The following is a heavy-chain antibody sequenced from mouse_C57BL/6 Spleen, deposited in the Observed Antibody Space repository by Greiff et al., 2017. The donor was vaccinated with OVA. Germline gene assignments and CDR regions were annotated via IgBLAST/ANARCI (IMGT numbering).Heavy chain of an antibody. D-gene: IGHD1-1*01. Sequence: VKLQQPGAELVKPGASVKMSCQASGYTFTSYWITWVKQRPGQGLEWIGDIYPGSGSTNYNEKFKSKATLTVDTSSSTAYRQLSSLTSEDSAVXYSASGGRGSSIDYWGQGTTLTVSS. CDR3: ASGGRGSSIDY. CDR2: IYPGSGST. V-gene: IGHV1-55*01. CDR1: GYTFTSYW. J-gene: IGHJ2*01.